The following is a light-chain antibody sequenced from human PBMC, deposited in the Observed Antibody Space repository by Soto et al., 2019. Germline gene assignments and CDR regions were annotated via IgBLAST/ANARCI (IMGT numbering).Light chain of an antibody. CDR1: SSNIGNNY. CDR2: ENN. CDR3: RTWDSSLRAVV. J-gene: IGLJ2*01. V-gene: IGLV1-51*02. Sequence: QSVLTQPPSVSAAPGQKVTISCSGSSSNIGNNYVSWYQQLPGTAPKLLIYENNKRPSGIPDRFSGSKSGTSATLGITGLQTGDEADYYCRTWDSSLRAVVFGGGTQLTVL.